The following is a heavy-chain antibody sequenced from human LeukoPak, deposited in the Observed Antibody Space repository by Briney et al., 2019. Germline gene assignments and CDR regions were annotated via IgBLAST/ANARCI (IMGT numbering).Heavy chain of an antibody. J-gene: IGHJ4*02. D-gene: IGHD6-13*01. CDR1: GFTFNTYW. V-gene: IGHV3-7*03. Sequence: PGGSLRLSCAASGFTFNTYWMTWVRQAPGKGLEWVANIKQDGSEKYYVDSVKGRFTISRDNAKNTLYLQMNSLRAEDTAVYYCAKAPYYSSSWYFFDYWGQGTLVTVSS. CDR2: IKQDGSEK. CDR3: AKAPYYSSSWYFFDY.